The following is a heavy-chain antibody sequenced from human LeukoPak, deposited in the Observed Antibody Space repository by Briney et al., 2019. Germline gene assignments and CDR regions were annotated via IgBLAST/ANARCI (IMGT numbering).Heavy chain of an antibody. J-gene: IGHJ5*02. Sequence: PGGSLRLSCAASGFTFSSYSMNWVRQAPGKGLEWVSSISSSSSYIKYADSVKGRFTISRDNAKNSLYLQMNSLRAEDTAVYYCASQGYYYGSGSFQKWFDPWGQGTLVTVSS. D-gene: IGHD3-10*01. V-gene: IGHV3-21*04. CDR2: ISSSSSYI. CDR1: GFTFSSYS. CDR3: ASQGYYYGSGSFQKWFDP.